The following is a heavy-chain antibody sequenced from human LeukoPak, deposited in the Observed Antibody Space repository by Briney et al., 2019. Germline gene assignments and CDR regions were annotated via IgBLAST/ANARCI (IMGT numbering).Heavy chain of an antibody. CDR1: GFTFTSYA. D-gene: IGHD4-11*01. V-gene: IGHV3-23*01. Sequence: GGLRLSCAASGFTFTSYAMSWIRQAPGKGLEWGSAISGSGGSTYYADSVKGRFTISRDNSKNTLYLQMNSLRAEDTAVYYCAKAIPVTRQAYYFDYWGQGTLVTVSS. J-gene: IGHJ4*02. CDR3: AKAIPVTRQAYYFDY. CDR2: ISGSGGST.